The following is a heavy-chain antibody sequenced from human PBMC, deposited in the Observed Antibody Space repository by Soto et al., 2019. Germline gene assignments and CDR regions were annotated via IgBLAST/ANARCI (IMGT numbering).Heavy chain of an antibody. D-gene: IGHD6-19*01. Sequence: ASVSVSFRAAGYTFTSYSMHWVRQAPGQRLGLMGWINAGNGNTKYSQKFQGRVTITRDTYESTAYMELSSLRSEDTAVYYCERESEGWLVRSWFDPWCQGTLVPV. CDR3: ERESEGWLVRSWFDP. J-gene: IGHJ5*02. CDR1: GYTFTSYS. CDR2: INAGNGNT. V-gene: IGHV1-3*01.